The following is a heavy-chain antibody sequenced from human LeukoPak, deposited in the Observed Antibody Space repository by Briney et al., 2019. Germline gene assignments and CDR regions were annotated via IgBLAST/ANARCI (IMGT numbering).Heavy chain of an antibody. CDR2: ISSSSSTI. V-gene: IGHV3-48*01. CDR1: GFTFSSYW. Sequence: GGSLRLSCAASGFTFSSYWMSWVRQAPGKGLEWVSYISSSSSTIYYADSVKGRFTISRDNAKNSLYLQMNSLRAEDTAVYYCARGYSGYLYYFDYWGQGTLVTVSS. CDR3: ARGYSGYLYYFDY. D-gene: IGHD5-12*01. J-gene: IGHJ4*02.